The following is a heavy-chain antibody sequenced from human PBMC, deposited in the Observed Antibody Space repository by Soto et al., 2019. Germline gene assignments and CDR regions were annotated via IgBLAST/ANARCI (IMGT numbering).Heavy chain of an antibody. D-gene: IGHD4-17*01. CDR1: GGSISSGGYY. J-gene: IGHJ4*02. V-gene: IGHV4-31*03. Sequence: QVQLQESGPGLVKPSQTLSLTCTVSGGSISSGGYYWSWIRQHPGKGLEWIGYIYYSGSTYYNPSLKSRVTISVDPSKNQFSLKLSSVTAADTAVYYCARALYGGTEYYFDYWGQGTLVTVSS. CDR2: IYYSGST. CDR3: ARALYGGTEYYFDY.